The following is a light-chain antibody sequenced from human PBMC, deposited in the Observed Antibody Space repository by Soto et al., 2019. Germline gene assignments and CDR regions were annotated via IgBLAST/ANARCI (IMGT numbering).Light chain of an antibody. Sequence: QSVLTQSPSASASLGASVKLTCTLSSGHSSYAIAWHQQQPEKGPRYLMKLNSDGSHSKGDGIPDRFSGSSSGAERYLTISSLQYEDEADYYCQTWGTGIRVFGTGTKLTVL. V-gene: IGLV4-69*01. J-gene: IGLJ1*01. CDR2: LNSDGSH. CDR3: QTWGTGIRV. CDR1: SGHSSYA.